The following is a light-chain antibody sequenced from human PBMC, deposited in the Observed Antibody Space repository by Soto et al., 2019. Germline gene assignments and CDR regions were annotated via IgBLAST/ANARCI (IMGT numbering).Light chain of an antibody. CDR2: QVT. CDR3: GSYTDSSNYV. J-gene: IGLJ1*01. Sequence: QSALTQPASVSGSPGQSITISCTGTSSDLAIYNYVSWCQQQPGKAPKLMVYQVTNRPSGVSNRFSGSRSGNTASLTISGLQAEDEADYYCGSYTDSSNYVFGTGTKVTVL. CDR1: SSDLAIYNY. V-gene: IGLV2-14*01.